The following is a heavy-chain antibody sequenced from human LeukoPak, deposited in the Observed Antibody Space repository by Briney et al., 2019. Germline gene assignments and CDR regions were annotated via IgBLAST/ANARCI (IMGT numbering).Heavy chain of an antibody. V-gene: IGHV3-49*05. Sequence: KTGGSLRLSCTASGFTFGDYAMSWFRQAPGKGLEWVGFIRSKAYGGTTEYAASVKGRFTISRDDSKSIAYLQMNSLKTEDTAVYYCTRDKSPYYHGSGSSNWFDPWGQGTLVTVSS. D-gene: IGHD3-10*01. CDR3: TRDKSPYYHGSGSSNWFDP. J-gene: IGHJ5*02. CDR2: IRSKAYGGTT. CDR1: GFTFGDYA.